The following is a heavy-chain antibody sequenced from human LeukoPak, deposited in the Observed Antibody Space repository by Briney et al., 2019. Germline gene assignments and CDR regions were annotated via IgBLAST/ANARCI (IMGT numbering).Heavy chain of an antibody. Sequence: SVKVSCKASGGTFSSYAISWVRQAPGQGLEWMGGIIPIFGTANYAQKFQGRVTITADESTSTAYMELSSLRSEDTAVYYCARGRRHGDYERRYYFDYWGQGTLVTVSS. CDR1: GGTFSSYA. V-gene: IGHV1-69*13. J-gene: IGHJ4*02. CDR3: ARGRRHGDYERRYYFDY. D-gene: IGHD4-17*01. CDR2: IIPIFGTA.